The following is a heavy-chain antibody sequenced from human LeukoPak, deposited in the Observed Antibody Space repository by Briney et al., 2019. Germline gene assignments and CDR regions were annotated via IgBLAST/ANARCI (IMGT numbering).Heavy chain of an antibody. CDR2: IYYSGST. CDR1: GGSISSYY. CDR3: AKGSKYYYYYYMDV. V-gene: IGHV4-59*01. J-gene: IGHJ6*03. Sequence: SETLSLTCTVSGGSISSYYWSWIRQPPGKGLEWIGYIYYSGSTNYNPSLKSRVTISVDTSKNQFSLKLSSVTAADTAVYYCAKGSKYYYYYYMDVWGKGTTVTISS. D-gene: IGHD2-2*01.